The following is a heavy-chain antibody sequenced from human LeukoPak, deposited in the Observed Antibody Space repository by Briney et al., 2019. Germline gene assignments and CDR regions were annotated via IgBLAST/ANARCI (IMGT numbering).Heavy chain of an antibody. CDR3: ARGTRITMVRGVTGYYYMDV. J-gene: IGHJ6*03. CDR2: MNPNSGNT. CDR1: GYTFTSYD. Sequence: GASVKVSCKASGYTFTSYDINWVRQATGQGLEWMGWMNPNSGNTGYAQKFQGRVTITRNTSISTAYMELSSPRSEDTAVYYCARGTRITMVRGVTGYYYMDVWGKGTTVTVSS. D-gene: IGHD3-10*01. V-gene: IGHV1-8*03.